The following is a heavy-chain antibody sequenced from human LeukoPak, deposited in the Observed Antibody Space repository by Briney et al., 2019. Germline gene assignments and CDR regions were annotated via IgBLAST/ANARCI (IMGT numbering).Heavy chain of an antibody. D-gene: IGHD1-26*01. CDR3: ARFTRVGATIFGFDY. J-gene: IGHJ4*02. CDR1: GGSISSYY. V-gene: IGHV4-59*01. CDR2: IYYSGST. Sequence: RASETLSLTCTVSGGSISSYYWSWIRQPPGKGLEWIGYIYYSGSTNYNPSLKSRVTISVDTSKNQFSLKLSSVTAADTAVYYCARFTRVGATIFGFDYWGQGTLVTVSS.